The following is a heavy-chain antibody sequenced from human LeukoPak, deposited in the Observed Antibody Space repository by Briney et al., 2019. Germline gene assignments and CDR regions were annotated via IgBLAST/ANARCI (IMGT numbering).Heavy chain of an antibody. D-gene: IGHD6-13*01. CDR3: ARDRGTAAGNDY. CDR1: GFTFSSCA. J-gene: IGHJ4*02. CDR2: ISNRNGYT. V-gene: IGHV3-11*05. Sequence: GGSLRLSCAASGFTFSSCAMSWVRQAPGKGLEWVSYISNRNGYTNYADSVKGRFTISRDNAKNSLYLQMNSLSAEDTAVYYCARDRGTAAGNDYWGQGTLVTVSS.